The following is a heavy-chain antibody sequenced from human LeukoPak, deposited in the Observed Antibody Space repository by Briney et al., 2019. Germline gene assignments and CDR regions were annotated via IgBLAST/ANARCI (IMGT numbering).Heavy chain of an antibody. CDR2: ISGSGGST. J-gene: IGHJ4*02. D-gene: IGHD5-12*01. V-gene: IGHV3-23*01. CDR3: AKSKVWMATTALFDY. Sequence: YPGGSLRLSCAAPGFTFSSYAMSWVRQAPGKGLEWVSAISGSGGSTYYADSVKGRFTISRDNSKNTLYLQMNSLRAEDTAVYYCAKSKVWMATTALFDYWGQGTLVTVSS. CDR1: GFTFSSYA.